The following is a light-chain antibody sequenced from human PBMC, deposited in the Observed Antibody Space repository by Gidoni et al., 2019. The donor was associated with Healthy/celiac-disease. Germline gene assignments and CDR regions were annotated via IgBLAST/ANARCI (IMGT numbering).Light chain of an antibody. V-gene: IGKV1-5*03. CDR1: QSISSW. CDR2: KAS. Sequence: DIQMTQSPSTLSASVGDRVTSTCRASQSISSWLAWYQQKPGKAPKLLIYKASSLESGVPSRFSGTESGTEFTLTISSLQPNDFATYYCQQYNGYSQYTFGQGTKLEIK. CDR3: QQYNGYSQYT. J-gene: IGKJ2*01.